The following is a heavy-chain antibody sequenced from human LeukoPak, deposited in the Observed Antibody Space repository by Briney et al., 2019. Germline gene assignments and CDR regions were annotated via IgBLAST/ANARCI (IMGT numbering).Heavy chain of an antibody. V-gene: IGHV3-23*01. J-gene: IGHJ3*02. Sequence: GGSLRLSCAASGFTFSSYAMSWVRQAPGKGLEWVSAISGSGGSTYYADSVKGRFTISRDNSENTLYLQMNSLRAEDTAVYYCAKDQGYYGSGSYFNWNDAFDIWGQGTMVTVSS. CDR1: GFTFSSYA. CDR2: ISGSGGST. D-gene: IGHD3-10*01. CDR3: AKDQGYYGSGSYFNWNDAFDI.